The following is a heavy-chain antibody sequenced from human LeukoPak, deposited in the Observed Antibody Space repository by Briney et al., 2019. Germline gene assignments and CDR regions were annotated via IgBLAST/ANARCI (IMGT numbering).Heavy chain of an antibody. Sequence: ASVKVSCKASGYTFTSYGISWVRQAPGQGLEWMGWISAYNGNTNYAQKLQGRVTMTTDTSTSTAYMELKSLRSDDTAVYYCARDSDLAAAPGYWGQGALVTVSS. CDR2: ISAYNGNT. D-gene: IGHD6-13*01. V-gene: IGHV1-18*01. CDR1: GYTFTSYG. CDR3: ARDSDLAAAPGY. J-gene: IGHJ4*02.